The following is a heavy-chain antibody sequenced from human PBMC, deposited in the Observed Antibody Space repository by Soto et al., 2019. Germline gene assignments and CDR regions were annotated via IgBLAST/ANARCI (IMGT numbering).Heavy chain of an antibody. V-gene: IGHV1-69*13. D-gene: IGHD2-2*02. J-gene: IGHJ6*02. CDR3: ARGIEVPAAIKSRYYYYGMDV. Sequence: SVKVSCKASGGTFSSYAISWVRQAPGQGLEWMGGIIPIFGTANYAQKFQGRVTITADESTSTAYMELSSLRSEDTAVYYCARGIEVPAAIKSRYYYYGMDVWGQGTTVTVS. CDR2: IIPIFGTA. CDR1: GGTFSSYA.